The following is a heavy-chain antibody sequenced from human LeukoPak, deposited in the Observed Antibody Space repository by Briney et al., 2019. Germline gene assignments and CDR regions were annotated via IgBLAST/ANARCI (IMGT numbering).Heavy chain of an antibody. CDR1: GGSFSGYY. CDR2: INHSGST. V-gene: IGHV4-34*01. D-gene: IGHD4-17*01. CDR3: ARGYGDYEADWFDP. Sequence: SETLSLTCAVYGGSFSGYYWSWIRQPPGKGLEWIGEINHSGSTNYNPSLKSRVTISVDTSKNQFSLKLSSVTAADTAVYYCARGYGDYEADWFDPWGQGTPVTVSS. J-gene: IGHJ5*02.